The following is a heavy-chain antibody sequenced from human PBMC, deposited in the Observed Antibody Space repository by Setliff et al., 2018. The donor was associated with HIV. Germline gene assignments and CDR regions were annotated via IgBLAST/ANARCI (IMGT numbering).Heavy chain of an antibody. D-gene: IGHD3-16*01. V-gene: IGHV1-69-2*01. CDR1: GYTFIDKY. J-gene: IGHJ4*02. CDR3: AKTTGSVLGTYYFDS. CDR2: IDPENDET. Sequence: ASVKVSCKASGYTFIDKYMHWVRQAPGKGLHWMGRIDPENDETKYSQKFQVRFTMTADRSTDTAYMELSGLRSEDTAIYYCAKTTGSVLGTYYFDSWGQGTRVT.